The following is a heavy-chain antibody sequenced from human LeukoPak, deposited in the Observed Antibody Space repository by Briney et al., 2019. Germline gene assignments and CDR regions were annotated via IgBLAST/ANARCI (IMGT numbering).Heavy chain of an antibody. Sequence: ASVKASCKASGYTFTSYDINWVRQATGQGLEWMGWMNPNSGNTGYAQKFRGRVTMTRNTSISTAYMELSSLRSEDTAVYYCARGLTYCGGDCYPDYWGQGTLVTVSS. V-gene: IGHV1-8*01. J-gene: IGHJ4*02. CDR3: ARGLTYCGGDCYPDY. CDR1: GYTFTSYD. CDR2: MNPNSGNT. D-gene: IGHD2-21*01.